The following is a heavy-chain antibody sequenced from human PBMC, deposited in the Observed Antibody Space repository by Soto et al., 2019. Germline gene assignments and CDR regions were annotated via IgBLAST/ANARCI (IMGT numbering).Heavy chain of an antibody. Sequence: SETLSLTCTVSRGSINNYYWTLIRQPPGKGLEWIGYVSYSGRTNYNPSLKSRVNMFVDKSKNQFSLNLTSVTAADTAVYYCARLQYTLVTAIDVWGQGTMVTGSS. CDR1: RGSINNYY. CDR2: VSYSGRT. CDR3: ARLQYTLVTAIDV. D-gene: IGHD2-21*01. J-gene: IGHJ3*01. V-gene: IGHV4-59*03.